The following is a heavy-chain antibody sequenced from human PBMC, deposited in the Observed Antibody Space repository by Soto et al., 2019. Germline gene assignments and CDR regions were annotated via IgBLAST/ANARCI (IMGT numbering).Heavy chain of an antibody. J-gene: IGHJ5*02. D-gene: IGHD6-13*01. CDR2: TYHSGTT. CDR1: GDSINNSHW. Sequence: QVQLQESGPGLVQPSGTLSLTCAVSGDSINNSHWWSWVRQTPGKGLEWIGETYHSGTTNYNPSLKTRVTISIDTSKNQFSLKMNSVTAADTAVYYWAREVNSSPARGPNWFDPWGQGTLVTVSS. V-gene: IGHV4-4*02. CDR3: AREVNSSPARGPNWFDP.